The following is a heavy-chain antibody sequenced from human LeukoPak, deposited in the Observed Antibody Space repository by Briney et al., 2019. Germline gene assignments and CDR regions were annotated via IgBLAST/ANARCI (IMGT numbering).Heavy chain of an antibody. D-gene: IGHD3-16*02. J-gene: IGHJ4*02. CDR1: GFTFSSYA. Sequence: GGSLRLSCAASGFTFSSYAMSWVRQAPGKGLEWVSAISGSGGSTYYADSVKGRFTISRDNSKNTLYLQMNSLRAEDTAVYYCAKDLVTGGVIAPAFDYWGQGTLVTVSP. CDR2: ISGSGGST. CDR3: AKDLVTGGVIAPAFDY. V-gene: IGHV3-23*01.